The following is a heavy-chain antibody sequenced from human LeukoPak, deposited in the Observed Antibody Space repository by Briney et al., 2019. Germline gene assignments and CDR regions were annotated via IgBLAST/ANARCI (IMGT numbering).Heavy chain of an antibody. Sequence: PSETLSLTCTVSGGSISSYYWSWIRQPPGKGLEWIGYIYYSGSTNYNPSLKSRVTISLDTSKTQFSLKLRSVTAADTAVYYCARAYSTTCYSYLDYWGQGTLVTVSS. CDR3: ARAYSTTCYSYLDY. CDR1: GGSISSYY. J-gene: IGHJ4*02. V-gene: IGHV4-59*01. D-gene: IGHD6-13*01. CDR2: IYYSGST.